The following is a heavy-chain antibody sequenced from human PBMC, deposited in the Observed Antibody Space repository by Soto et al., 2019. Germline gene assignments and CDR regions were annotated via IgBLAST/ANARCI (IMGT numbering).Heavy chain of an antibody. Sequence: ASVKVSCKASGYTFTSYDINWVRQATGQGLEWMGWMNPNSGNTGYAQKFQGRVTMTRNTSISTAYMELSSLRSEDTAVYYCARSTPNSSSRGYRFDPWGQGTLVTVSS. CDR2: MNPNSGNT. CDR1: GYTFTSYD. J-gene: IGHJ5*02. V-gene: IGHV1-8*01. CDR3: ARSTPNSSSRGYRFDP. D-gene: IGHD6-6*01.